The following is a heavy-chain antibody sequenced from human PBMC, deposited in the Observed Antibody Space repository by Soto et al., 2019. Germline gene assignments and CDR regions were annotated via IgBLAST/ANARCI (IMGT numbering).Heavy chain of an antibody. D-gene: IGHD5-12*01. CDR1: GGTFSSYA. CDR3: ARVRRGYSGYDAPADY. Sequence: QVQLVQSVAEVKKPGSSVKVSCKASGGTFSSYAISWVRKAPGQGLEWMGGIIPIFGTANYAQKFQGRVTITADESTSTAYMELSSLRSEDTAVYYCARVRRGYSGYDAPADYWGQGTLVTVSS. V-gene: IGHV1-69*01. CDR2: IIPIFGTA. J-gene: IGHJ4*02.